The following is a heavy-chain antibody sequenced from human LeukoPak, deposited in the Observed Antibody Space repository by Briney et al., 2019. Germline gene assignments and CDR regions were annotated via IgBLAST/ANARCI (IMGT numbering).Heavy chain of an antibody. D-gene: IGHD6-13*01. Sequence: GGSLRLSCAASGFTSSSYAMSWVRQAPGKGLEWVSGISGGSTYYADSVKGRFTISRDNSKNTFYLQMNSLRADDTAVYYCARVSGYSSTWYWFDPWGQGTLVTVCS. CDR3: ARVSGYSSTWYWFDP. CDR2: ISGGST. J-gene: IGHJ5*02. V-gene: IGHV3-23*01. CDR1: GFTSSSYA.